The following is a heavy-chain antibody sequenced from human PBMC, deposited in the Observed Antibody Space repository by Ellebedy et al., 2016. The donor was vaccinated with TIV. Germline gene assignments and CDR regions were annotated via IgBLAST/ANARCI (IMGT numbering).Heavy chain of an antibody. J-gene: IGHJ3*02. Sequence: SVKVSCXASGYTFIRYHISWVRQAPGQGLEWMGRLIPLLGIPDHAQKFQGRVTITADKSTRTVYMELSSLRSEDTAIYYCARVSRWEAFDIWGQGTMVTVSS. D-gene: IGHD1-26*01. CDR3: ARVSRWEAFDI. V-gene: IGHV1-69*04. CDR2: LIPLLGIP. CDR1: GYTFIRYH.